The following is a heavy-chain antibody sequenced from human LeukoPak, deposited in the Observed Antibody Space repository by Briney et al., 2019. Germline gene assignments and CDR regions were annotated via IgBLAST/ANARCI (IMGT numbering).Heavy chain of an antibody. CDR3: ARGSRTFDS. Sequence: ASVKVSCKAAGYTFTSYDINWVRQATGQGLEWMGWMNPNSGDTDYAQKFQGRVTMTRNTSISTAYMELSSLRSEDTAMYYCARGSRTFDSWGQGTLLTVSS. V-gene: IGHV1-8*01. CDR1: GYTFTSYD. CDR2: MNPNSGDT. D-gene: IGHD1-1*01. J-gene: IGHJ4*02.